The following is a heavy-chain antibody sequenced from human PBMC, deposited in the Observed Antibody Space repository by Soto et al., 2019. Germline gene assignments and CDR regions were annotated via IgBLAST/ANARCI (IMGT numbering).Heavy chain of an antibody. CDR2: ISYDGSNE. D-gene: IGHD3-22*01. V-gene: IGHV3-30*18. J-gene: IGHJ4*02. CDR3: AKDTYYHDSTGYYVFDY. CDR1: GFTFSSYG. Sequence: GSLRLSCAASGFTFSSYGMHWVRQPPGKGLEWVAGISYDGSNEHFADSVKGRFAISRDNSKISVYFQMNSLRAEDTAVYYCAKDTYYHDSTGYYVFDYWGQGTLVTVSS.